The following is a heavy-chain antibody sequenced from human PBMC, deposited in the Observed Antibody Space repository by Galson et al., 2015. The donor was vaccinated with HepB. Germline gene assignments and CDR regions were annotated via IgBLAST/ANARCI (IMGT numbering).Heavy chain of an antibody. CDR1: GFTFSSYG. CDR3: AKEVNTVATDYGMDV. J-gene: IGHJ6*02. V-gene: IGHV3-30*18. CDR2: ISYDGSHK. D-gene: IGHD4-17*01. Sequence: SLRLSCAASGFTFSSYGMHWVRQAPGKGLEWVAVISYDGSHKYYADSVKGRFTISRDNSMNTLYLQMSSLRAEDTALYYCAKEVNTVATDYGMDVWGQGTTVTVSS.